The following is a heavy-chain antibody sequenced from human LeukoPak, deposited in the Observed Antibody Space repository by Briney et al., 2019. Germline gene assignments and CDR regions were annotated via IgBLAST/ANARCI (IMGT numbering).Heavy chain of an antibody. CDR1: GYTFTSYG. CDR2: IISIFGTA. J-gene: IGHJ3*02. V-gene: IGHV1-69*13. Sequence: ASVKVSCKASGYTFTSYGISWVRQAPGQGLEWMGGIISIFGTANYAQKFQGRVTITADESTSTAYMELSSLRSEDTAVYYCASSVSPTVTTSPFDAFDIWGQGTMVTVSS. D-gene: IGHD4-17*01. CDR3: ASSVSPTVTTSPFDAFDI.